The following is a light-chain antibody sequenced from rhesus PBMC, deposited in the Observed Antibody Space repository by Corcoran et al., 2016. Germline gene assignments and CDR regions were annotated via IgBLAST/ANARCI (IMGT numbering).Light chain of an antibody. CDR1: QGISNA. CDR2: AAS. V-gene: IGKV1-33*02. J-gene: IGKJ2*01. Sequence: DIQMSQSPSSLSASVGDKVTITCRASQGISNALAWYQQKPGKAPKLLIYAASSLECGVPSRFSGSRSGTDFTLTIGSLQPEDFTTYCCQQGYSTPYSFGQGTKVEIK. CDR3: QQGYSTPYS.